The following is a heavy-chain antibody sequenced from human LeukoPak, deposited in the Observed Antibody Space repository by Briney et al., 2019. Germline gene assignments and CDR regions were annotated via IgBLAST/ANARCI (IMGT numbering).Heavy chain of an antibody. D-gene: IGHD4-17*01. CDR1: GGSISSYY. V-gene: IGHV4-59*01. J-gene: IGHJ4*02. CDR2: IYYSGST. CDR3: ARADGDYASLFDY. Sequence: SETLSLTCTVSGGSISSYYWSWIRQPPGKGLEWIGYIYYSGSTDYNPSLKSRVTISVDTSKNQFSLKLSSVTAADTAVYYCARADGDYASLFDYWGQGTLVTVSS.